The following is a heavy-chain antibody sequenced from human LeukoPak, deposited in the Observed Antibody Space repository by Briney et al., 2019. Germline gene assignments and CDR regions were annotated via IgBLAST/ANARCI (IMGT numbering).Heavy chain of an antibody. D-gene: IGHD3-10*01. J-gene: IGHJ5*02. Sequence: SETLSLTCTVSGGSISSGGYYWSWIRQPPGKGLEWIGYIYHSGSTYYNPSLKSRVTISVDRSKNQFSLKLSSVTAADTAVYYCARAGRGVDPWGQGTLVTVSS. CDR2: IYHSGST. V-gene: IGHV4-30-2*01. CDR3: ARAGRGVDP. CDR1: GGSISSGGYY.